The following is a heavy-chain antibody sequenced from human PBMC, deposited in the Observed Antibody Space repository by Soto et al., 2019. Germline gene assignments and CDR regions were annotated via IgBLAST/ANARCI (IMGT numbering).Heavy chain of an antibody. CDR2: ISSTTNYI. CDR3: ARESEDLTSNFDY. Sequence: EVQLVESGGGLVRPGGSLRLSCAASGFTFSRYSMNWVRQAPGKGLEWVSSISSTTNYIYYADSMKGRFTVSRDNAKNSVYLDMNILSAEDTAVYYSARESEDLTSNFDYWGRGTLVTVSS. V-gene: IGHV3-21*01. J-gene: IGHJ4*02. CDR1: GFTFSRYS.